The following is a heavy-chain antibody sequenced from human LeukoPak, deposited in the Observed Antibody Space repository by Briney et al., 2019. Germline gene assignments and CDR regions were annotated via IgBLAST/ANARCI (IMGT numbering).Heavy chain of an antibody. J-gene: IGHJ4*02. Sequence: SETLSLTCNVSRDSISNYYWSWIRQSPGKGLEWIGYIYYTGNTNYNPSLKSRVTMSVDTSKNKFSLTLASVTAADTAVYYCTRVSIHGYSDYWGQGTLVTVSS. CDR2: IYYTGNT. V-gene: IGHV4-59*01. CDR3: TRVSIHGYSDY. D-gene: IGHD3-16*02. CDR1: RDSISNYY.